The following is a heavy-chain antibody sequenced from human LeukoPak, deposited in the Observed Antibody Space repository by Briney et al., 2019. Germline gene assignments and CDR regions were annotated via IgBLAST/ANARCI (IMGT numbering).Heavy chain of an antibody. V-gene: IGHV4-4*07. J-gene: IGHJ5*02. Sequence: SETLSLTCTVSGGSISSYYWSWIRQPAGKGLEWSGRIYTSGSTNYNPSLKSRVTMSVDTSKNQFSLKLSSVTAADTAVYYCARDRVVGATGKWFDPWGQGTLVTVSS. CDR1: GGSISSYY. CDR3: ARDRVVGATGKWFDP. D-gene: IGHD1-26*01. CDR2: IYTSGST.